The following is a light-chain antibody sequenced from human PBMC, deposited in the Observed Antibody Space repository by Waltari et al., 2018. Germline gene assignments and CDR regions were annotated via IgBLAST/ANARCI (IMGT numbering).Light chain of an antibody. CDR2: GAS. Sequence: EIVVTQSPATLSLSPGERATLSCRASQSVSSSLAWYQQKPGEAPRLLIYGASSRATGIPDRFSGSGSGTEFSLTISSLEPEDVAVYYCQQNSNWPLTFGGGTKVEIK. J-gene: IGKJ4*01. CDR1: QSVSSS. V-gene: IGKV3D-15*01. CDR3: QQNSNWPLT.